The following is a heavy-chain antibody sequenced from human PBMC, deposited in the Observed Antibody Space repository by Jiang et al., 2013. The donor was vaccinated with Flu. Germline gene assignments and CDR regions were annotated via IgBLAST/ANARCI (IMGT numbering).Heavy chain of an antibody. CDR3: ARDGIVVVPAAMPXTYYYYGMDV. Sequence: VQLVESGGGVVQPGRSLRLSCAASGFTFSSYAMHWVRQAPGKGLEWVAVISYDGSNKYYADSVKGRFTISRDNSKNTLYLQMNSLRAEDTAVYYCARDGIVVVPAAMPXTYYYYGMDVVGPRDHGHRLL. CDR2: ISYDGSNK. V-gene: IGHV3-30-3*01. CDR1: GFTFSSYA. D-gene: IGHD2-2*01. J-gene: IGHJ6*02.